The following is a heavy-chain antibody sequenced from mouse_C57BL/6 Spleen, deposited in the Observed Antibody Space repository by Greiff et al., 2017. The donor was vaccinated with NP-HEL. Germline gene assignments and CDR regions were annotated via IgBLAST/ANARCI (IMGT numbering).Heavy chain of an antibody. CDR1: GYTFTDYE. CDR3: TRSLTTVVAVHWYFDV. J-gene: IGHJ1*03. Sequence: VQLQQSGAELVRPGASVTLSCKASGYTFTDYEMHWVKQTPVHGLEWIGAIDPETGGTAYNQKFKGKAILTADKSSSTAYMELRSLTSEDSAVYYCTRSLTTVVAVHWYFDVWGTGTTVTVSS. V-gene: IGHV1-15*01. D-gene: IGHD1-1*01. CDR2: IDPETGGT.